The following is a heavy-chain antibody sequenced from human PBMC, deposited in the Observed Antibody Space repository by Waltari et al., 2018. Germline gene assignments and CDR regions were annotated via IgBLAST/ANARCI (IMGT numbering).Heavy chain of an antibody. Sequence: EVQLVESGGGLVQPGGSLRLSCAAPGVTFSRYSMNWVRQAPGKGLEWVSYISSSSSTIYYADSVKGRFTISRDNAKNSLYLQMNSLRAEDTAVYYCARVKRYSSSSLGYWGQGTLVTVSS. CDR3: ARVKRYSSSSLGY. V-gene: IGHV3-48*04. D-gene: IGHD6-6*01. J-gene: IGHJ4*02. CDR2: ISSSSSTI. CDR1: GVTFSRYS.